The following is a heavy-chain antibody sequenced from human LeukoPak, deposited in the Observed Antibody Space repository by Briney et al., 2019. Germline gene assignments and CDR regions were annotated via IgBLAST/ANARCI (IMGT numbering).Heavy chain of an antibody. Sequence: GESLEICCQGSGYSFTSYWIGWVRQMAGKGLELMGIIYPGDSATRYSPSFQGQVTISADKSISTAYLQWSSLKASDTAMYSCARQRFRGYSYGFPDYWGQGTLVTVSS. V-gene: IGHV5-51*01. J-gene: IGHJ4*02. CDR1: GYSFTSYW. CDR2: IYPGDSAT. D-gene: IGHD5-18*01. CDR3: ARQRFRGYSYGFPDY.